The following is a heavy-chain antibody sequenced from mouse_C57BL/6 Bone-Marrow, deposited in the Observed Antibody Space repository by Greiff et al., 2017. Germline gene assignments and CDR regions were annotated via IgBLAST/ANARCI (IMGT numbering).Heavy chain of an antibody. V-gene: IGHV1-67*01. J-gene: IGHJ4*01. CDR3: AREAGYYFYAMDY. D-gene: IGHD2-3*01. CDR2: VRTYNGDT. CDR1: GYTFTDCA. Sequence: VQLQQSGPEVVRPGVSVKISCKGSGYTFTDCALHWVKQSHAERLEWIGVVRTYNGDTHYNQRFKGKATMTVDKSSSTAYMELARVTSEDSAIYYCAREAGYYFYAMDYWGQGTSVTVSS.